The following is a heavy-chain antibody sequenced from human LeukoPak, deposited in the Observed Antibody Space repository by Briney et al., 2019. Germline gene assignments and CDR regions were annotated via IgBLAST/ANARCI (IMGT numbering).Heavy chain of an antibody. CDR3: AKASGNYYDSEN. D-gene: IGHD3-22*01. CDR1: GFSFSSYD. CDR2: ISGSGGST. Sequence: GGSLRLSCAASGFSFSSYDMSWVRQAPGKGLEWVSAISGSGGSTYYADSVKGRFTISRDNSKNTLYLQMNSLRAEDTAVYYCAKASGNYYDSENWGQGTLVTVSS. V-gene: IGHV3-23*01. J-gene: IGHJ4*02.